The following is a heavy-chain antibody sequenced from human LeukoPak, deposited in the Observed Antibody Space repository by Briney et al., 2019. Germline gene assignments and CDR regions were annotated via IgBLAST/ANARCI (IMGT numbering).Heavy chain of an antibody. J-gene: IGHJ4*02. CDR2: IINSGST. Sequence: SETLSLTWAAIGGSLGGYSWGWFGKPQGKGLEGIGEIINSGSTNYNPSLKSRVTISVDTSKNQFSLKLSSVTAADTAVYYCARGWATSCSSTSCYSGVDYWGQGTLVTVSS. D-gene: IGHD2-2*01. CDR3: ARGWATSCSSTSCYSGVDY. V-gene: IGHV4-34*01. CDR1: GGSLGGYS.